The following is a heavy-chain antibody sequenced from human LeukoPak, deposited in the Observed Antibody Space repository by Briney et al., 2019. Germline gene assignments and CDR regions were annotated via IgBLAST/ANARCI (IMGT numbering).Heavy chain of an antibody. V-gene: IGHV3-23*01. CDR2: ISGSGDST. D-gene: IGHD5-12*01. CDR3: AKDYSGPNTNYDY. J-gene: IGHJ4*02. CDR1: GFTFSSCA. Sequence: PGGSLRLSCAASGFTFSSCAMNWVRQAPGKGLEWLSVISGSGDSTYYADSVKGRFTVSRDNSKNTLYLQMNSLRAEDTAIYYCAKDYSGPNTNYDYWGQGTLVTVSS.